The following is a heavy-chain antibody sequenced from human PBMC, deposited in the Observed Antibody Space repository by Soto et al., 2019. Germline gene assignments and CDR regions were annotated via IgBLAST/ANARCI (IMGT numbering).Heavy chain of an antibody. V-gene: IGHV1-18*01. D-gene: IGHD6-19*01. CDR1: GYTFTSYG. CDR3: ARGRAVGLFGY. CDR2: FSAYNGNT. Sequence: GALVKVSCKASGYTFTSYGISWVRQAPGQGLEWMGWFSAYNGNTNYAQKLQGRVTMTTDTSTSTAYMELRSLRSVDTAVYYCARGRAVGLFGYWGQGTLVTVSS. J-gene: IGHJ4*02.